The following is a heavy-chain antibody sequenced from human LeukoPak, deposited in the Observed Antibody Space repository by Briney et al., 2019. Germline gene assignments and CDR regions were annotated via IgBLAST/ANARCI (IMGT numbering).Heavy chain of an antibody. CDR3: AKGGADYGDYEGPHAFDI. Sequence: GGSLRLSCAASGFTFSSYSMNWVRQAPGKGLEWVSSISSSSSYIYYADSVKGRFTISRDNAKNSLYLQMSSLRAEDTALYYCAKGGADYGDYEGPHAFDIWGQGTMVTVSS. CDR2: ISSSSSYI. J-gene: IGHJ3*02. D-gene: IGHD4-17*01. CDR1: GFTFSSYS. V-gene: IGHV3-21*04.